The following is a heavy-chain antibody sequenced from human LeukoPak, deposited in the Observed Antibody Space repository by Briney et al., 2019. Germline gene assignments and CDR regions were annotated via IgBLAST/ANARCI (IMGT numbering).Heavy chain of an antibody. D-gene: IGHD3-22*01. CDR2: IKQDGSEK. J-gene: IGHJ4*02. CDR1: GFTFSSYW. Sequence: GGSLRLSCAASGFTFSSYWMSWVRQAPGKGLEWVANIKQDGSEKYYVDSVKGRFTISRDNAKNSLYLQMNSLRPEDTALYYCAREYYYDTSAYYTFDYWGQGTPVTVSS. CDR3: AREYYYDTSAYYTFDY. V-gene: IGHV3-7*03.